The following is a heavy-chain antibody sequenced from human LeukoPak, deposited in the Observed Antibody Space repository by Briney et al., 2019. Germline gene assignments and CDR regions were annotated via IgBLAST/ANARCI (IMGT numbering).Heavy chain of an antibody. Sequence: SETPSLTCTVSGGSISSYYWSWIRQPPGKGLEWIGYIYYSGSTNYNPSLKSRVTISVDTSKNQFSLKLSSVTAADTAVYYCARLLGSSGTLGYWGQGTLVTVSS. CDR3: ARLLGSSGTLGY. D-gene: IGHD3-10*01. CDR1: GGSISSYY. J-gene: IGHJ4*02. V-gene: IGHV4-59*08. CDR2: IYYSGST.